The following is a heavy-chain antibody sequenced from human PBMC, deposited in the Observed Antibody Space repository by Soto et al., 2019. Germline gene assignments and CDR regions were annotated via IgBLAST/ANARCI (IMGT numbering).Heavy chain of an antibody. CDR1: GFTFSTYW. CDR3: VCGGNFFIY. D-gene: IGHD3-16*01. J-gene: IGHJ4*02. Sequence: EVQLVESGGGLVQPGGSLRLSCAASGFTFSTYWMTWVRQPPGKGLEWVANMDQDGSETYYVDSVRGRFTVSRDNAKNSLYLQMNSLRVEDTAVYYCVCGGNFFIYWGQGTPVTVSP. V-gene: IGHV3-7*01. CDR2: MDQDGSET.